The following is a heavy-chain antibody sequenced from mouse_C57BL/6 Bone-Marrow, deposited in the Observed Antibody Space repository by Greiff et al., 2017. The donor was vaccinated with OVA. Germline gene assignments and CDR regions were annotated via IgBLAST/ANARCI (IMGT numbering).Heavy chain of an antibody. V-gene: IGHV1-22*01. Sequence: EVQLVESGPELVKPGASVKMSCKASGYTFTDYNMHWVKQSHGKSLEWIGYINPNNGGTSYNQKFKGKATLTVNKSSSTAYMELRSLTSEDSAVYYCARGFHDYYAMDYWGQGTSVTVSS. CDR3: ARGFHDYYAMDY. J-gene: IGHJ4*01. CDR2: INPNNGGT. CDR1: GYTFTDYN.